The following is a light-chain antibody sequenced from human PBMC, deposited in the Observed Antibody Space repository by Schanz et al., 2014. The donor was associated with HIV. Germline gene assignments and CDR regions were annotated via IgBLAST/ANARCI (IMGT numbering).Light chain of an antibody. Sequence: EMVMTQSPATLSASPGERATLSCRASQSIGSNLAWYQQKPGQAPRLLIYGASNRATGIPHRFSGSGSGTDFTLTITRLEPEDFAVYYCQQYGSSPQTFGQGTKVEIK. J-gene: IGKJ1*01. V-gene: IGKV3-20*01. CDR2: GAS. CDR1: QSIGSN. CDR3: QQYGSSPQT.